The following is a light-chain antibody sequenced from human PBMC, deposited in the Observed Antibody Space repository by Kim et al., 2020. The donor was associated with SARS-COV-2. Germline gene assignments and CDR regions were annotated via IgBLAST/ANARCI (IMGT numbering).Light chain of an antibody. J-gene: IGKJ2*01. CDR2: GTS. V-gene: IGKV3-20*01. CDR1: QRVSGHY. Sequence: GERGPLYCRASQRVSGHYLAWYDQKPGQAPRLLIYGTSTRASGIADRFSGRGSETDFTLTISRLEPEDFTVDYCKQYDSSARPFAQGTKLEI. CDR3: KQYDSSARP.